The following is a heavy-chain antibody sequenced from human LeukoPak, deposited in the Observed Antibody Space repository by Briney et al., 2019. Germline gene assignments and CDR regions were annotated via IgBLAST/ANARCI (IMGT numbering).Heavy chain of an antibody. D-gene: IGHD3-10*01. J-gene: IGHJ4*02. CDR2: MNPNSGNT. CDR3: ARGRGRAGRYYFDY. V-gene: IGHV1-8*01. CDR1: GYTFTSYD. Sequence: ASVKVSCKASGYTFTSYDINWVRQAAGQGLEWMGWMNPNSGNTGYAQKFQGRVTMTRSTSISTAYMELSSLRSEDTAVYYCARGRGRAGRYYFDYWGQGTLVTVSS.